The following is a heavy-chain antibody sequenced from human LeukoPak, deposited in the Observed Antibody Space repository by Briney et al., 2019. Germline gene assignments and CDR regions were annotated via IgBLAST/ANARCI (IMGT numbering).Heavy chain of an antibody. CDR1: GGSINEYY. V-gene: IGHV4-59*01. J-gene: IGHJ4*02. CDR3: ARLQVEDRYSSSWSPRFDY. CDR2: ISFSGNT. Sequence: SETLSLTCTVSGGSINEYYWTWIRQPPGKGLEWIGYISFSGNTNYNASLKSRVNMSIDTSKNQVSLRLDSLTAADTAVYYCARLQVEDRYSSSWSPRFDYWGQGTLVTVSS. D-gene: IGHD6-13*01.